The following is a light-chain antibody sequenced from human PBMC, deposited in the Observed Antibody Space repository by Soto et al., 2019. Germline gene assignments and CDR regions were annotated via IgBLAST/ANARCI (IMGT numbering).Light chain of an antibody. V-gene: IGKV3-15*01. CDR3: QQYNIWPPLT. CDR2: GAS. CDR1: QSVSSS. J-gene: IGKJ4*01. Sequence: EVVMTQSPATLSVSPGERATLSCRASQSVSSSLAWYQQKPGQAPRLLIYGASTRATGIPARFSGSGAGTEFTLTISSLQSEDFAFYYCQQYNIWPPLTFGGGTKVEIK.